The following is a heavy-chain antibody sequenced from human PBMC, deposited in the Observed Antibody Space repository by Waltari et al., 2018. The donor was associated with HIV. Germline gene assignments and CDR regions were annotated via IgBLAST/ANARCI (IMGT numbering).Heavy chain of an antibody. J-gene: IGHJ5*02. D-gene: IGHD4-17*01. Sequence: EVQVLESGGGLVQPGGSLRLLRAAPGSTFNPYALGWVRQAPGKGLEWVSAIGRSGATTFYADSVKGRFTISRDNSKNTLYLQMNSLRAEDTAVYYCARGHRETVTTLRFDPWGQGTLVTVSS. V-gene: IGHV3-23*01. CDR1: GSTFNPYA. CDR3: ARGHRETVTTLRFDP. CDR2: IGRSGATT.